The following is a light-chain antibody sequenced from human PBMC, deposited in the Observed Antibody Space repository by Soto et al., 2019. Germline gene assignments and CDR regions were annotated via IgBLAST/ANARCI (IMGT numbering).Light chain of an antibody. CDR3: QQYNNWPPR. CDR1: QSVSSN. V-gene: IGKV3-15*01. CDR2: GAS. J-gene: IGKJ1*01. Sequence: EIVMTQSPATLSVSPGERATLSCRASQSVSSNLAWYQQKPGQAPRLLIYGASTRATGIPARFSGSGSGTEFTLTISSLQSEDFAVYYCQQYNNWPPRFGQGTKVENK.